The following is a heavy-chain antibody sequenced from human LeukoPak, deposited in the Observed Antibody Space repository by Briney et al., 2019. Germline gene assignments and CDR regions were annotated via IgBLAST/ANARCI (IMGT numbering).Heavy chain of an antibody. V-gene: IGHV1-46*01. CDR1: GYTFTSYY. CDR3: ARSRSGYSYKDHYFDY. D-gene: IGHD5-18*01. CDR2: INPSGGST. Sequence: GASVKVSCKASGYTFTSYYMHWVRQAPGQGLEWMGIINPSGGSTSYAQKFQGRVTMTRDTSTSTVYMELSSLGSEDTAVYYCARSRSGYSYKDHYFDYWGQGTLVTVSS. J-gene: IGHJ4*02.